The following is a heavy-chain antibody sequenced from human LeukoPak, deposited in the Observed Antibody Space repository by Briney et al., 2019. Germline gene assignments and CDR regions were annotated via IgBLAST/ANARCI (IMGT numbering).Heavy chain of an antibody. CDR3: ARANFLYCSSTTCLFDY. CDR1: GYTFTDYY. V-gene: IGHV1-2*02. J-gene: IGHJ4*02. D-gene: IGHD2-2*01. CDR2: IDPNDGDT. Sequence: ASVKVSCKASGYTFTDYYMHLVRQAPGQGFELMGWIDPNDGDTNYAQKFQGRVTMTRDTSISTANMEVSRLRSDDTAVYYCARANFLYCSSTTCLFDYWGQGTLVTVSS.